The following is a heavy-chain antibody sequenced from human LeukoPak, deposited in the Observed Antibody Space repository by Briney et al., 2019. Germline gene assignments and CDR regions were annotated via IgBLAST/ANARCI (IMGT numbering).Heavy chain of an antibody. CDR2: ISIYSGNT. Sequence: ASVKISCKASGYTFTSHGLSWARQAPGQGLEWMGWISIYSGNTNYAQKFQDRISMTTDTSTSTAYMELRSLKSDDTAVYYCARDPGGTWGFDYWGQGALVTVSS. D-gene: IGHD7-27*01. CDR1: GYTFTSHG. J-gene: IGHJ4*02. V-gene: IGHV1-18*01. CDR3: ARDPGGTWGFDY.